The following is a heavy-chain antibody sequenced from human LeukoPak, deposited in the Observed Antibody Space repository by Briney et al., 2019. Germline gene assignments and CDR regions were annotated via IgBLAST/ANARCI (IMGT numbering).Heavy chain of an antibody. CDR2: IYYSGST. D-gene: IGHD6-13*01. CDR3: ARAWYSSSWYLRGIYFDY. V-gene: IGHV4-39*07. CDR1: GGSISSSSYY. J-gene: IGHJ4*02. Sequence: PSETLSLTCTVSGGSISSSSYYWGWIRQPPGKGLEWIGSIYYSGSTNYNPSLKSRVTISVDTSKNQFSLKLSSVTAADTAVYYCARAWYSSSWYLRGIYFDYWGQGTLVTVSS.